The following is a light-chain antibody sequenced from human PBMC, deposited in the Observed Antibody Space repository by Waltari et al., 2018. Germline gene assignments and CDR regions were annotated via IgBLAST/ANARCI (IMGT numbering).Light chain of an antibody. V-gene: IGKV4-1*01. CDR3: QENYSPQLT. CDR2: WAS. CDR1: QSVLYTSNNKNY. J-gene: IGKJ4*01. Sequence: DIVMTQSPDSLAVSLGERATIHCKSSQSVLYTSNNKNYLAWYQQRPGQPPKLLIRWASTRESGVPDRFSGSGSGTDFTLTMTSLQAEDVAVYYCQENYSPQLTFGGGTKVEIK.